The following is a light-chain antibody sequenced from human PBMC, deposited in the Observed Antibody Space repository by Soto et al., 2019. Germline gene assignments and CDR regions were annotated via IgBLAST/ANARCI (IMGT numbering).Light chain of an antibody. J-gene: IGKJ1*01. Sequence: EIVLTQSPATLSLSPGERATLSCRASQSVSPYLAWYQQKPGQAPRLLIYDISNRATGIPARFSGSGSVTDFILTSSSLEPEDFAVYYCQHRFNWPWTFGQGTNVESK. CDR3: QHRFNWPWT. CDR2: DIS. CDR1: QSVSPY. V-gene: IGKV3-11*01.